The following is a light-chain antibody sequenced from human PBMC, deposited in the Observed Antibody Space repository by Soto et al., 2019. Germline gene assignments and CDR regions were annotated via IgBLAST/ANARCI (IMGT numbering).Light chain of an antibody. Sequence: EIVMTQSPATLSVSPGETATLSCRASQSVSYNLAWYQQKPGQGPRLLIYGAFTRATGIPARFSGSGSGTEFTLTISSLQSEDFAVYYGQQYNNWPPLTFGGGTKVEIK. CDR1: QSVSYN. CDR3: QQYNNWPPLT. J-gene: IGKJ4*01. V-gene: IGKV3-15*01. CDR2: GAF.